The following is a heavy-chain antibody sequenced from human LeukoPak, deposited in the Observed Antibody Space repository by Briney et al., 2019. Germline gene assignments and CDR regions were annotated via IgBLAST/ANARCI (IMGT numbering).Heavy chain of an antibody. CDR1: GGSISSSSYY. D-gene: IGHD2-2*01. V-gene: IGHV4-61*05. J-gene: IGHJ6*03. Sequence: SETLSLTCTVSGGSISSSSYYWGWIRQPPGKGLEWIGRIYTSGSTNYNPSLKSRVTMSVDTSKNQFSLKLSSVTAADTAVYYCARAVVPAARYYYYYMDVWGKGTTVTVSS. CDR2: IYTSGST. CDR3: ARAVVPAARYYYYYMDV.